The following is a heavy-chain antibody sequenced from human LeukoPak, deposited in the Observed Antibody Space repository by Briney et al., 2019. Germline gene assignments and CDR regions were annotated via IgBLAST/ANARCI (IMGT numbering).Heavy chain of an antibody. V-gene: IGHV4-31*03. CDR1: GGSISSGGYY. J-gene: IGHJ5*02. D-gene: IGHD3-22*01. Sequence: SETLSLTCTVSGGSISSGGYYWSWIRQHPGKGLEWIGYIYYSGSTYYNPSLKSRVTISVDTSKNQFSLKLSSVTAADTAVYYCARDRAGAGFDSSGYSWLDPWGQGTLVTVSS. CDR3: ARDRAGAGFDSSGYSWLDP. CDR2: IYYSGST.